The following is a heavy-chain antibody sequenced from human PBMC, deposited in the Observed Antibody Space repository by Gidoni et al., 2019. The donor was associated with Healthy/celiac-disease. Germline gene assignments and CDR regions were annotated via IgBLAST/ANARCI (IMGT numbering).Heavy chain of an antibody. Sequence: QVQLVESGGGLVKPGGSLILSCAASGFPFSYYYMSWIRQAPGKGLEWVSYISSRGSTIYYADSWKGRFTISRDNAKNSLYLQMNSLRAEDTAVYYCASETYYGGNSPYYGMDVWGQGTTVTVSS. CDR2: ISSRGSTI. J-gene: IGHJ6*02. CDR3: ASETYYGGNSPYYGMDV. D-gene: IGHD4-17*01. V-gene: IGHV3-11*01. CDR1: GFPFSYYY.